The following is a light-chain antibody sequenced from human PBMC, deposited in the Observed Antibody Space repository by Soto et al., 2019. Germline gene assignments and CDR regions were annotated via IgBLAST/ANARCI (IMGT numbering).Light chain of an antibody. CDR2: KAS. CDR3: QHYNSYSEA. J-gene: IGKJ1*01. CDR1: QTISSW. V-gene: IGKV1-5*03. Sequence: IQMTQSPSTLSGSVGDRVTITCLASQTISSWLAWYQQKPGKAPKLLIYKASTLKSGVPSRFSGSGSGTEFTLTISSLQHDDFATYYCQHYNSYSEAFGQGTKVDIK.